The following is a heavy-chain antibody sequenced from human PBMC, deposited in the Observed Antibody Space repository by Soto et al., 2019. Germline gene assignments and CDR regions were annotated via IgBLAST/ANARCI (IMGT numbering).Heavy chain of an antibody. V-gene: IGHV4-39*01. Sequence: QLQLQESGPGLVKPSETLSLPCTVSGDSVTISDYYWGWIRQPPGKGLEWIGSIHYSGSTYYIPSLKSRVTISGDTSKKQFSLKLTSVTAADAAVYYCAAHDSGGYYAEYWGQGTLVTVSA. CDR2: IHYSGST. D-gene: IGHD3-22*01. J-gene: IGHJ4*02. CDR3: AAHDSGGYYAEY. CDR1: GDSVTISDYY.